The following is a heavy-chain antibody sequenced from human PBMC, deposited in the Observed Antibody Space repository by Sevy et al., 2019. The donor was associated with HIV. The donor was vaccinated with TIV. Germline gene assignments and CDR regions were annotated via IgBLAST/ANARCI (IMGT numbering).Heavy chain of an antibody. J-gene: IGHJ4*02. D-gene: IGHD1-26*01. CDR1: GFTFSTST. CDR3: VRGGWNC. V-gene: IGHV3-21*01. CDR2: ITSSSSYK. Sequence: GGSLRLSCAASGFTFSTSTMNWVRQAPGKGLEWVSLITSSSSYKLYADSVKGRFTTSRDNAKNSLFLQMNGLRAEDRAVYYCVRGGWNCWGQGTLVTVSS.